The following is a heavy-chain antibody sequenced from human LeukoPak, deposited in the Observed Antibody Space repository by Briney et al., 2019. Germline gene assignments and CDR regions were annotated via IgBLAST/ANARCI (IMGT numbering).Heavy chain of an antibody. CDR1: GSTLSSYA. Sequence: GGSLRLSCDASGSTLSSYAVSWVRQAPGKGLEWVSAITGSGGNTYYAASVKGRFTISRDNSKNALYVQMNSLRAEDTAVYYCARHPLGYWYFDLWGRGTPVSVSS. D-gene: IGHD3-3*02. CDR3: ARHPLGYWYFDL. J-gene: IGHJ2*01. CDR2: ITGSGGNT. V-gene: IGHV3-23*01.